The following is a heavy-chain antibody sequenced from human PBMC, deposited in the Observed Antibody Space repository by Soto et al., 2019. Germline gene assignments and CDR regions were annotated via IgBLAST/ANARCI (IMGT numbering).Heavy chain of an antibody. CDR3: ARQVDTHGSGWFEYFDY. D-gene: IGHD6-19*01. V-gene: IGHV1-69*06. Sequence: QVQLVQSGAEVKKPGSSVKVSCKASGGTFSHNAISWVRQAPGQGLEWMGGIIPIFGTSNYAQKFQGRVTVTADKSTSTAYMELSSLRSEDTAVYFCARQVDTHGSGWFEYFDYWGQGTLVTVSS. J-gene: IGHJ4*02. CDR2: IIPIFGTS. CDR1: GGTFSHNA.